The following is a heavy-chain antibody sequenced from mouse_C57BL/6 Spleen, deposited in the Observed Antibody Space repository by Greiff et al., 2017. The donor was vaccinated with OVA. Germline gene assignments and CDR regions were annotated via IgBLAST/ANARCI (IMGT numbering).Heavy chain of an antibody. D-gene: IGHD4-1*01. CDR3: ARKLTGGGFAY. CDR1: GYTFTSYW. J-gene: IGHJ3*01. CDR2: IYPSDSET. Sequence: QVQLKQPGAELVRPGSSVKLSCKASGYTFTSYWMDWVKQRPGQGLEWIGNIYPSDSETHYNQKFKDKATLTVDKSSSTAYMQLSSLTSEDSAVYYCARKLTGGGFAYWGQGTLVTVSA. V-gene: IGHV1-61*01.